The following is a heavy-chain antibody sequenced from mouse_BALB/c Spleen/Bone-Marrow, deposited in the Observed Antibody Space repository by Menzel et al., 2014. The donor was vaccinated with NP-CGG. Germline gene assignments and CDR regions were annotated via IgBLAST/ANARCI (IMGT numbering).Heavy chain of an antibody. Sequence: VQGVESGPGLVAPSQSLSIPCTVSGFSLTSYGVHWVRQPPGKGLEWLGVIWAGGSTNYNSALMSRLSISKDNSKSQVFLKMNSLQTDDTAMYYCARGGRYDVGAPWFAYWGQGTLVTVSA. D-gene: IGHD2-14*01. CDR2: IWAGGST. J-gene: IGHJ3*01. CDR3: ARGGRYDVGAPWFAY. V-gene: IGHV2-9*02. CDR1: GFSLTSYG.